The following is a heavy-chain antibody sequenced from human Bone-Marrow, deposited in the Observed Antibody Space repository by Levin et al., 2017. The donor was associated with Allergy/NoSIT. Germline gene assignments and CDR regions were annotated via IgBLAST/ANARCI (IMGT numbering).Heavy chain of an antibody. CDR2: IYYSGST. D-gene: IGHD2-2*01. CDR1: GGSISSYY. Sequence: SETLSLTCTVSGGSISSYYWSWIRQPPGKGLEWIGYIYYSGSTNYNPSLKSRVTISVDTSKSQFSLKLSSLTAADTAVYYCARVSCSSTTCLHRDASDIWGQGTMVTVSS. CDR3: ARVSCSSTTCLHRDASDI. V-gene: IGHV4-59*01. J-gene: IGHJ3*02.